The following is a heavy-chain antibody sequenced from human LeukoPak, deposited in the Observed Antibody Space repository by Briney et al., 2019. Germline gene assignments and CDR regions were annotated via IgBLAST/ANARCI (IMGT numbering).Heavy chain of an antibody. CDR3: ARHYGAGSYYRYGMDV. V-gene: IGHV4-59*08. CDR2: IYYGGST. Sequence: SETLSLTCTVSGGPISDYYWSWTRQTPGKGLEWIGYIYYGGSTNYHPSLKSRVTISVDTSKNQFSLNLTSVTAADTAVYYCARHYGAGSYYRYGMDVWGQGTTVTVSS. CDR1: GGPISDYY. D-gene: IGHD3-10*01. J-gene: IGHJ6*02.